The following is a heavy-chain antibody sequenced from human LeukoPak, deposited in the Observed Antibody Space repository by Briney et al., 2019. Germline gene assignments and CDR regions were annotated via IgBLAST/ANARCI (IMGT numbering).Heavy chain of an antibody. CDR2: IYDSGST. V-gene: IGHV4-61*01. J-gene: IGHJ6*02. CDR1: GGSVSIGNYY. D-gene: IGHD3-3*01. Sequence: SETLSLTCTVSGGSVSIGNYYWSWIRQPPGKGLEWIGYIYDSGSTNYNPSLKSRVSISVDTSKNQFSLKLSSVTAADTAVYYCARDRVDYDFWSGYGFNGMDVWGQGTTVTVSS. CDR3: ARDRVDYDFWSGYGFNGMDV.